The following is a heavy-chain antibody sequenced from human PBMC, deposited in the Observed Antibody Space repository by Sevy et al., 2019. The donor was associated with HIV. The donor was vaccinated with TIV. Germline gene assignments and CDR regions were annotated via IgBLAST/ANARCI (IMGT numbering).Heavy chain of an antibody. CDR3: ARQGDLDYFDY. D-gene: IGHD3-10*01. CDR2: IYPGNSDT. J-gene: IGHJ4*02. Sequence: GESLKISCKGSGYDFTPYWIGWVRQMPGLGLVWMGIIYPGNSDTGYSPSFQGQVTISVDKSINTAFLQWSSLRASDTAIYYCARQGDLDYFDYWGQGTLVTVSS. CDR1: GYDFTPYW. V-gene: IGHV5-51*01.